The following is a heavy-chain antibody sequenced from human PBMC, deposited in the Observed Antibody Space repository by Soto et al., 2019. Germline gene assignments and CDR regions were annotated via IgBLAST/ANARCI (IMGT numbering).Heavy chain of an antibody. CDR1: GYTFTSYT. D-gene: IGHD3-10*01. J-gene: IGHJ4*02. CDR2: INAGNGRE. CDR3: ARGGGWVGEASFDS. Sequence: QVQLEQSGAEVKKPGASVKVSCKTSGYTFTSYTLHWVRQAPGQGLEWMGWINAGNGREKYSQRFQDRVSLSTDKAATPPYMELRSLSSEDTAVYYCARGGGWVGEASFDSWGQGTQVTVSS. V-gene: IGHV1-3*01.